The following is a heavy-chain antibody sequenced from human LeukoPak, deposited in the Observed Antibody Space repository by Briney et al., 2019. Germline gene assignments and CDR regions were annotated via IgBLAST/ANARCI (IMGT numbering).Heavy chain of an antibody. Sequence: GASVKVSCKASGYTFTSYAMHWVRQAPGQRLEWMGWINAGNGNTKYSQEFQGRVTITRDTSASTAYMELSSLRSEDMAVYYCARSGVVGATRRWASFDYWGQGTLVTVSS. CDR1: GYTFTSYA. D-gene: IGHD1-26*01. CDR2: INAGNGNT. CDR3: ARSGVVGATRRWASFDY. V-gene: IGHV1-3*03. J-gene: IGHJ4*02.